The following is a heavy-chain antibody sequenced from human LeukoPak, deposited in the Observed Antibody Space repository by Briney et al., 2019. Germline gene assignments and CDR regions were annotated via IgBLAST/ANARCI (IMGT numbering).Heavy chain of an antibody. CDR3: AKDRAYCSGDCSENLFDY. Sequence: QAGGSLRLSCAASGFTFSSNYMSWVRQAPGKGLEWVSAISGSGGSTYYADSVKGRFTISRDNSKNTLYLQMNRLRAEDTAVYYCAKDRAYCSGDCSENLFDYWGQGTLVTVSS. CDR1: GFTFSSNY. D-gene: IGHD2-21*02. CDR2: ISGSGGST. V-gene: IGHV3-23*01. J-gene: IGHJ4*02.